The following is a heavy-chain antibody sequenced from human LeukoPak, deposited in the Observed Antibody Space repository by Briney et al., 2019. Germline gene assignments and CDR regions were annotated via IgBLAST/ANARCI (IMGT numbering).Heavy chain of an antibody. CDR2: IIPIFGTA. V-gene: IGHV1-69*01. J-gene: IGHJ6*02. Sequence: SVKVSCKASGGTFSSYAISWVRQAPGQGLEWMGGIIPIFGTANYAQKFQGRVTTTADESTSTAYMELSSLRSEDTAVYYCAVNYYGSGSYYRHYYYYGMDVWGQGTTVTVSS. D-gene: IGHD3-10*01. CDR1: GGTFSSYA. CDR3: AVNYYGSGSYYRHYYYYGMDV.